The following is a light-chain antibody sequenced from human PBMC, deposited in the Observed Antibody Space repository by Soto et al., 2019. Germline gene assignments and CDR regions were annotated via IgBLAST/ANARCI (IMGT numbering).Light chain of an antibody. CDR3: CSYAGSYYV. V-gene: IGLV2-11*01. Sequence: QSALTQPRSVSGXXXXXXXXSCTGTSSDVGGYNYVSWYQQHPGKAPKLMIYDVSKRPSGVPDRFSGSKSGNTASLTISGLQAEDEADYYCCSYAGSYYVFGTGTKVTVL. J-gene: IGLJ1*01. CDR2: DVS. CDR1: SSDVGGYNY.